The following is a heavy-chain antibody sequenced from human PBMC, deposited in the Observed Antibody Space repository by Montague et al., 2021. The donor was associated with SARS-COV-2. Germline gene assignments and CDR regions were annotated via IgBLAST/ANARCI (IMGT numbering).Heavy chain of an antibody. J-gene: IGHJ6*02. V-gene: IGHV4-39*06. CDR2: MYYSWNT. Sequence: SETLSLTCTVSISSSRYYWDRIRQPPLKWLEWIGSMYYSWNTYYXPSLKIRVTISVDTSKNQFPLKLSSVTAADTAVYYCARGRWEPVLGVIDYYYGMDVWGQGTTVTVSS. CDR3: ARGRWEPVLGVIDYYYGMDV. D-gene: IGHD3-22*01. CDR1: ISSSRYY.